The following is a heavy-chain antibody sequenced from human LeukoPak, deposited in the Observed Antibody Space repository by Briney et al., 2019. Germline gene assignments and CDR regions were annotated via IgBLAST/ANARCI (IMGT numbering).Heavy chain of an antibody. D-gene: IGHD3-10*01. CDR2: ISYDGSNK. Sequence: GRSLRLSCAASGFTFSSYGMHWVRQAPGKGLEGVAVISYDGSNKYYADSVKGRFTISRDNSKNTLYLQMNSLRAEDTAVYYCARDSYGSGSSFDYWGQGTLVTVSS. V-gene: IGHV3-30*03. CDR3: ARDSYGSGSSFDY. CDR1: GFTFSSYG. J-gene: IGHJ4*02.